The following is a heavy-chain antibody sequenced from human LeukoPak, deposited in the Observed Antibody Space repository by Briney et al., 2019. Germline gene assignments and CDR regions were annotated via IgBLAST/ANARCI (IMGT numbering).Heavy chain of an antibody. D-gene: IGHD3-22*01. Sequence: ASVKVSCKASGYTFTSYGISWVRQAPGQGLELMGWISAYNGNTNYAQKLQGRVTMTTDTSTSTAYMELRSLRSDDTAVYYCARDPYYYDSSGYYWFDPWGQGTLVTVSS. CDR2: ISAYNGNT. J-gene: IGHJ5*02. CDR1: GYTFTSYG. V-gene: IGHV1-18*01. CDR3: ARDPYYYDSSGYYWFDP.